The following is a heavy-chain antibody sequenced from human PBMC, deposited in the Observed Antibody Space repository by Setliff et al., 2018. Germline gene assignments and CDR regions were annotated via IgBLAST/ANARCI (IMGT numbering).Heavy chain of an antibody. CDR2: LSSRSSTM. Sequence: HPGGSLRLSCAASGFTFSSHWMHWVRQAPGKGLEWVASLSSRSSTMYYADSVKGRFTISRDNSKSTLYLQMNSLRPEDTAVYYCARTCSGSGCYAGLESWGQGTPVTVSS. V-gene: IGHV3-48*01. CDR1: GFTFSSHW. J-gene: IGHJ4*02. CDR3: ARTCSGSGCYAGLES. D-gene: IGHD2-15*01.